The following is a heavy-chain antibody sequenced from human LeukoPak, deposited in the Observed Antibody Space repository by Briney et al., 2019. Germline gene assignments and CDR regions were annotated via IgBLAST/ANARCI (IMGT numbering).Heavy chain of an antibody. CDR1: GFTFSSYA. J-gene: IGHJ3*02. CDR2: VSGSGGST. D-gene: IGHD2-15*01. CDR3: AKSMGGWYAFDI. V-gene: IGHV3-23*01. Sequence: GGSLRLSCAASGFTFSSYAMNWVRQAPGKGLEWVSGVSGSGGSTYYADSVKGRFTTSRDNSKNTVYLQMNTLRAEDTAVYHCAKSMGGWYAFDIWGQGTMVTVSS.